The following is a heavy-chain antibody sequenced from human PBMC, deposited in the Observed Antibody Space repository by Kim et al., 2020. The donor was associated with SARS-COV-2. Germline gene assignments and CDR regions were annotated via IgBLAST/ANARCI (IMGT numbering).Heavy chain of an antibody. V-gene: IGHV4-39*01. CDR1: GGSISSSSYY. Sequence: SETLSLTCTVSGGSISSSSYYWGWIRQPPGKGLEWIGSIYYSGSTYYNPSLKSRVTISVDTSKNQFSLKLSSVTAADTAVYYCARQPRSIKWGSNGIVVRGTKNDYWGQGTLVTVSS. J-gene: IGHJ4*02. CDR2: IYYSGST. D-gene: IGHD6-19*01. CDR3: ARQPRSIKWGSNGIVVRGTKNDY.